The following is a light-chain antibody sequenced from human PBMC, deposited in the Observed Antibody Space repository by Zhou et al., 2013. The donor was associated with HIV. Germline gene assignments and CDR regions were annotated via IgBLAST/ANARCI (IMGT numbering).Light chain of an antibody. Sequence: DIQLTQSPSFLSASVGDRVTITCRASQDISRYLGWYQQKPGKAPKLLIYGVSTLQSGVPSRFSGSGSGTDFTLTISSLQPEDFATYYCQQLNSYPLTFGGGTKVEIK. CDR3: QQLNSYPLT. CDR1: QDISRY. J-gene: IGKJ4*01. CDR2: GVS. V-gene: IGKV1-9*01.